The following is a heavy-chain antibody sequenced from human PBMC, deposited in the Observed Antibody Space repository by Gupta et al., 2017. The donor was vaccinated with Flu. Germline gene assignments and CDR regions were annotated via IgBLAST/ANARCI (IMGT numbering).Heavy chain of an antibody. J-gene: IGHJ5*02. D-gene: IGHD3-22*01. Sequence: QVQLVQSGAEVKKPGASVKVSCKASGYTFTSYGISWVRQAPGQGLEWMGWISAYIGNTNYAQKLQGRVTMTTDTSTSTAYMELRSLRSDDTAVYYCARWARHYYDSSDWFDPWGQGTLVTVSS. V-gene: IGHV1-18*01. CDR2: ISAYIGNT. CDR3: ARWARHYYDSSDWFDP. CDR1: GYTFTSYG.